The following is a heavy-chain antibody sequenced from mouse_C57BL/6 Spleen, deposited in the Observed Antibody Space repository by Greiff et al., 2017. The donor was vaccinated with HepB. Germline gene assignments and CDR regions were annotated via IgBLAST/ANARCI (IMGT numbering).Heavy chain of an antibody. CDR3: ARGGSGYAWFAY. J-gene: IGHJ3*01. Sequence: QVHVKQPGAELVRPGSSVKLSCKASGYTFTSYWMHWVKQRPIQGLEWIGNIDPSDSETHYNQKFKDKATLTVDKSSSTAYMQLSSLTSEDSAVYYCARGGSGYAWFAYWGQGTLGTVSA. CDR2: IDPSDSET. V-gene: IGHV1-52*01. D-gene: IGHD3-2*02. CDR1: GYTFTSYW.